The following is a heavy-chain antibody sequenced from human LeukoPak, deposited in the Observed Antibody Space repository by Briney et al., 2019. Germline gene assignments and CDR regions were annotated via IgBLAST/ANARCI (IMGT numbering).Heavy chain of an antibody. CDR2: IYYSGST. D-gene: IGHD3-9*01. Sequence: SETLSLTCTVSGGSISSSNHYWGWIRQPPGKGLECIGSIYYSGSTYYNPSLKSRVTISVDTSKNQFSLKLSSVTAADTAVYYCARNPGYYDILTGYYPGHFDYWGQGTLVTVSS. CDR1: GGSISSSNHY. J-gene: IGHJ4*02. V-gene: IGHV4-39*01. CDR3: ARNPGYYDILTGYYPGHFDY.